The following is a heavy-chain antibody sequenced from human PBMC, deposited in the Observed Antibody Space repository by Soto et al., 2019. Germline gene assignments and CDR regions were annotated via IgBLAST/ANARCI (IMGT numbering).Heavy chain of an antibody. CDR2: IRSKAYGGTT. CDR3: TREFAMIVVVIRPRAFDI. J-gene: IGHJ3*02. D-gene: IGHD3-22*01. Sequence: LRLSCTASGFTFGDYAMSWFRRAPGKGLEWVGFIRSKAYGGTTEYAASVKGRFTISRDDSKSIAYLQMNSLKTEDTAVYYCTREFAMIVVVIRPRAFDIWGQGTMVTVSS. V-gene: IGHV3-49*03. CDR1: GFTFGDYA.